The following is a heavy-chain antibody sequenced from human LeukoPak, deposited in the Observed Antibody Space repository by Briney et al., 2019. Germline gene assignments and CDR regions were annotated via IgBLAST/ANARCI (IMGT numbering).Heavy chain of an antibody. V-gene: IGHV3-23*01. D-gene: IGHD2-8*01. CDR2: IGASGGDT. Sequence: PGGSLRLSCAASGFTFSSYAMHWVRQAPGKGLEWVSGIGASGGDTFYADSVKGRFTISRDNSKNTVSLQMNSLRVEDTAIYYCAKDVRRCNGACTWGQGTLVTVSS. CDR3: AKDVRRCNGACT. CDR1: GFTFSSYA. J-gene: IGHJ5*02.